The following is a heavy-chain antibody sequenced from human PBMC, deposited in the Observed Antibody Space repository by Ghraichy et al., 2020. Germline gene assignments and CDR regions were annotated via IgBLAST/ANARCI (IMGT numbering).Heavy chain of an antibody. CDR2: ISSSGSTI. J-gene: IGHJ4*02. D-gene: IGHD3-10*01. V-gene: IGHV3-11*01. Sequence: LSLTCAASGFTFSDYYMSWIRQAPGKGLEWVSYISSSGSTIYYADSVKGRFTISRDNAKNSLYLQMNSLGAEDTAVYYCATSTMVRGLIDYWGQGTLVTVSS. CDR3: ATSTMVRGLIDY. CDR1: GFTFSDYY.